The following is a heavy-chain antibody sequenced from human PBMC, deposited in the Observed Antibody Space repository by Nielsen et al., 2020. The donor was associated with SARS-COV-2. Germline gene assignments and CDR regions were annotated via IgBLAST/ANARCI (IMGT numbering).Heavy chain of an antibody. J-gene: IGHJ4*02. CDR3: AKDPSDGTWRY. V-gene: IGHV3-30-3*02. CDR1: GFTFSSYA. Sequence: GGSLSISCAASGFTFSSYAMHWVRQAPGKGLEWVAVISYDGSNKYYADSVKGRFSISRDNSWNTLYLQIYSLRAEDTAIYYCAKDPSDGTWRYWGQGTLVTVSS. CDR2: ISYDGSNK. D-gene: IGHD1-1*01.